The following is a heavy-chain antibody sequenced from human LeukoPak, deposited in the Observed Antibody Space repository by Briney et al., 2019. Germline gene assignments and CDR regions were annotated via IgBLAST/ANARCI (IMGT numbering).Heavy chain of an antibody. V-gene: IGHV3-33*01. CDR1: GFTFSSYG. CDR2: IWYDGSNK. Sequence: GRSLRLSCAASGFTFSSYGMHWVRQAPGKGLEWVAVIWYDGSNKYYADSVKGRFTISRDNSKNTLYLQMNSLRAEDTAVYYCARNYDILTGLFDYWGQGTLVTVSS. D-gene: IGHD3-9*01. J-gene: IGHJ4*02. CDR3: ARNYDILTGLFDY.